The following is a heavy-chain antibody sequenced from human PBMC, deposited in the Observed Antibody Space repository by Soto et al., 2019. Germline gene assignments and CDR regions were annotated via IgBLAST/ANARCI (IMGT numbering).Heavy chain of an antibody. J-gene: IGHJ4*02. Sequence: GGSLRLSCAASGFTFSSYAMHWVRQAPGKGLEYVSGVRGNGDPPFYADSVKGRFTISRDNSKNTLYLQMSSLSADDTAVYYCVKSRGGNNFDFFDWGQGALVTVSS. CDR2: VRGNGDPP. V-gene: IGHV3-64D*06. CDR1: GFTFSSYA. CDR3: VKSRGGNNFDFFD. D-gene: IGHD5-12*01.